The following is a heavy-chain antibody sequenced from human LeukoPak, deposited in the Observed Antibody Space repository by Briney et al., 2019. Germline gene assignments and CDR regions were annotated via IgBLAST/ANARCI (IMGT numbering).Heavy chain of an antibody. Sequence: GGSLRLSCAASGFTLSSYGMHWVRQAPGKGLEWVAFIRYDGSNKYYADSVKGRFTISRDNSKNTVYLQMKSLRAEDTAVYYCAKDLPRYCSSTSCPGDYWGQGTLVTVSS. CDR3: AKDLPRYCSSTSCPGDY. CDR2: IRYDGSNK. V-gene: IGHV3-30*02. J-gene: IGHJ4*02. CDR1: GFTLSSYG. D-gene: IGHD2-2*01.